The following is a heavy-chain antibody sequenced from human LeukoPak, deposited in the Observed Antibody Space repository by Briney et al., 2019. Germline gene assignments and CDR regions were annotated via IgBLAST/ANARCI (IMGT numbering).Heavy chain of an antibody. V-gene: IGHV4-59*01. CDR2: IYYSGST. J-gene: IGHJ6*02. CDR1: GGSISSYY. Sequence: PSETLSLTCTVSGGSISSYYWSWIRQPPGKGLEWIGYIYYSGSTNYNPSLESRVTISVDTSKNQFSLKLSSVTAADTAVYYCARLRDYYYGMDVWGQGTTVTVSS. CDR3: ARLRDYYYGMDV.